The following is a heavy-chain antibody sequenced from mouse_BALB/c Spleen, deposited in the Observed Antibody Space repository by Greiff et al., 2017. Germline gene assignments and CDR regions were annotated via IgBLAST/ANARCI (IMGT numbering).Heavy chain of an antibody. V-gene: IGHV1-5*01. CDR1: GYTFTSYW. Sequence: VQLKESGTVLARPGASVKMSCKASGYTFTSYWMHWVKQRPGQGLEWIGAIYPGNSDTSYNQKFKGKAKLTAVTSTSTAYMELSSLTNEDSAVYYCNYGSSYYYAMDYWGQGTSVTVSS. J-gene: IGHJ4*01. CDR3: NYGSSYYYAMDY. D-gene: IGHD1-1*01. CDR2: IYPGNSDT.